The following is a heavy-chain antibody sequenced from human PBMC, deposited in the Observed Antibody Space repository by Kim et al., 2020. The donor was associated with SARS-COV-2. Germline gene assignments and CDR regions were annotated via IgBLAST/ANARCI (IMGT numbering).Heavy chain of an antibody. D-gene: IGHD3-3*01. CDR2: VSSSGST. J-gene: IGHJ6*01. CDR3: ARQGSETIYGVVLLYY. Sequence: SETLSLICTVSGGSINSNEYYWGWIRQAPGKGLEWIGSVSSSGSTFYNPFLKSRVTLSLDTSKNEFSLKLRSVTAADTAVYSCARQGSETIYGVVLLYY. CDR1: GGSINSNEYY. V-gene: IGHV4-39*01.